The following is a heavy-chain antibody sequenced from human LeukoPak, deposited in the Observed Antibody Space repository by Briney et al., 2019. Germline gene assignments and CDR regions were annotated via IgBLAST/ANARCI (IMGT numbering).Heavy chain of an antibody. CDR2: IYYSGST. D-gene: IGHD3-10*01. Sequence: SESLSLTCTVSGGSISSYYWSWIRPPPGKGLAWIGYIYYSGSTNYNPSLKSRVTISVDTSKNQLSLKLSSVTAADTAVYYCARTTMVRGALYGMDVWGQGTTVTVSS. CDR1: GGSISSYY. J-gene: IGHJ6*02. CDR3: ARTTMVRGALYGMDV. V-gene: IGHV4-59*01.